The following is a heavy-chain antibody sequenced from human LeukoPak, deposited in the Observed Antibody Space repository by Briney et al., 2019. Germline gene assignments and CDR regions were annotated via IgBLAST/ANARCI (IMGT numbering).Heavy chain of an antibody. CDR3: ARARRSIAARPRDAFDI. Sequence: SETLSLTCAVYGGSFSGYYWSWIRQPPGKGLEWIGENNHSGSTNYNPSLKSRVTISVDTSKNQFSLKLSSVTAADTAVYYCARARRSIAARPRDAFDIWGQGTMVTVSS. D-gene: IGHD6-6*01. CDR2: NNHSGST. CDR1: GGSFSGYY. V-gene: IGHV4-34*01. J-gene: IGHJ3*02.